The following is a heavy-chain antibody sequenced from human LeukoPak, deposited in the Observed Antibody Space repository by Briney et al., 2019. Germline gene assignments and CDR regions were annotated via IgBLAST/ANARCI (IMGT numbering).Heavy chain of an antibody. CDR3: AREEVVPSAPDF. CDR1: GYRFNSYA. Sequence: ASVKVSCKASGYRFNSYAITWVRQAPGQGLEWLGWISGYNGKTDYAQKFQGRVTMTTDTSTTTAYMELRSLRSDDTAVYYCAREEVVPSAPDFWGQGTLVTVSS. D-gene: IGHD2-15*01. V-gene: IGHV1-18*01. J-gene: IGHJ4*02. CDR2: ISGYNGKT.